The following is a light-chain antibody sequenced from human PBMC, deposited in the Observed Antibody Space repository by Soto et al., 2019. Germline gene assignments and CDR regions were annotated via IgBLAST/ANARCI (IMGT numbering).Light chain of an antibody. CDR1: QSVSSY. Sequence: EIVLTQSPATLSLSPGERATLSCRASQSVSSYIAWYQQKPGQAPRLLIYDASNRATGIPARFSGSGSGTDFTLTISSLEPEDFAIYYYQQRSNWPPVTFGGGTKVEIK. CDR2: DAS. CDR3: QQRSNWPPVT. J-gene: IGKJ4*01. V-gene: IGKV3-11*01.